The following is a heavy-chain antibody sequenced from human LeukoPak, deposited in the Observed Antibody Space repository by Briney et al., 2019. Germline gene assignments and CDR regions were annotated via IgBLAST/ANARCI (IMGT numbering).Heavy chain of an antibody. CDR3: AKDRTYFDVLTAYPGDAFDI. CDR1: GFTFSSHG. D-gene: IGHD3-9*01. CDR2: IRGDGVTT. J-gene: IGHJ3*02. V-gene: IGHV3-23*01. Sequence: GGSLRLSCAASGFTFSSHGMNWVRQAPGKGLEWVSGIRGDGVTTYYADSVKGRFTISRDNSKNTLYLQMNSLRAEDTAVYYCAKDRTYFDVLTAYPGDAFDIWGQGTMVTVSS.